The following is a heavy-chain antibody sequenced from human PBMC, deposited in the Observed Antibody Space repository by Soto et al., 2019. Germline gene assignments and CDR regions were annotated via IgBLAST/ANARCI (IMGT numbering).Heavy chain of an antibody. CDR3: ARIVVGATVDL. CDR1: GDSVISDRYF. V-gene: IGHV4-61*01. CDR2: ISYTGDT. J-gene: IGHJ5*02. D-gene: IGHD1-26*01. Sequence: SETVSLAFSVSGDSVISDRYFWTCIRQPPGKGPEWIAYISYTGDTNYNPSLKSRVTVSVDTSRNQFSLTLTSVTAADTAVYFCARIVVGATVDLWGQGSLVTVSS.